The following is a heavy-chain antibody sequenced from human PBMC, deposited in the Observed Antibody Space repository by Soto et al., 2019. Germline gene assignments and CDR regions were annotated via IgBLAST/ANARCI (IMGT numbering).Heavy chain of an antibody. Sequence: GGSLRLSCAASGFTFSSYGMHWVRQAPGKGLEWVAVISYDGSNKYYADSVKGRFTISRDNSKNTLYLQMNSLRAEDTAVYYCAKGILRNIMITFGGARTAAFDIWGQGTMVTVSS. V-gene: IGHV3-30*18. J-gene: IGHJ3*02. CDR3: AKGILRNIMITFGGARTAAFDI. CDR1: GFTFSSYG. CDR2: ISYDGSNK. D-gene: IGHD3-16*01.